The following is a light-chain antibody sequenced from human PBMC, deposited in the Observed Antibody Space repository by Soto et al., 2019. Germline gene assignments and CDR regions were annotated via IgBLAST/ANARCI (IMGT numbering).Light chain of an antibody. Sequence: EIVMTQSPDTLSVSPGARATLSCRASQSVSTNLAWYQQRPGQAPRLLIYGASTRATGIPARFSGSGSGTEFTLTISILQSEDYAVYHCQQYNNWPYTFGQGTKLEIK. CDR2: GAS. CDR1: QSVSTN. CDR3: QQYNNWPYT. J-gene: IGKJ2*01. V-gene: IGKV3-15*01.